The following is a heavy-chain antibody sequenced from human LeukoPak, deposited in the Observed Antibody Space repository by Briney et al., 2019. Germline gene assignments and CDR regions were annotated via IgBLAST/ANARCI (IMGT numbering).Heavy chain of an antibody. CDR1: GFTFSSYN. V-gene: IGHV3-21*01. CDR3: ARDRTGIAVAGQGGFDY. J-gene: IGHJ4*02. Sequence: PGGSLKLSCAASGFTFSSYNMNWVRQAPGKGLEWVSSISSSSSYIYYADSVKGRFTISRDNAKNSLYLQMNSLRAEDTAVYYCARDRTGIAVAGQGGFDYWGQGTLVTVSS. CDR2: ISSSSSYI. D-gene: IGHD6-19*01.